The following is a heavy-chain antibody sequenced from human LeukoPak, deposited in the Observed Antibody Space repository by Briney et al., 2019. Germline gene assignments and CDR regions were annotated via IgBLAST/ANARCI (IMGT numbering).Heavy chain of an antibody. CDR1: GFTFSSYS. V-gene: IGHV3-48*01. D-gene: IGHD1-26*01. Sequence: GGSLRLSCAASGFTFSSYSMNWVRQAPGKGLEWVSYISSSSSTIYYADSVKGRFTISRDNAKKSLYLQMNSLRAEDTAVYYCARWDSGSCSHWGQGTLVTVS. CDR3: ARWDSGSCSH. J-gene: IGHJ4*02. CDR2: ISSSSSTI.